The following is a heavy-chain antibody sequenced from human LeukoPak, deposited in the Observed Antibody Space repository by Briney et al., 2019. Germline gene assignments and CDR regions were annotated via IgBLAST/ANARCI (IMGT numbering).Heavy chain of an antibody. D-gene: IGHD3-10*01. CDR3: ARFKTMVRVIEYYFDY. Sequence: ASVKVSCKASGYTFTGYYMHWVRQAPGQGLEWMGWINPNSGGTNYAQKFQGRVTMTTDTSTSTAYMELRSLRSDDTAVYYCARFKTMVRVIEYYFDYWGQGTLVTVSS. CDR2: INPNSGGT. J-gene: IGHJ4*02. V-gene: IGHV1-2*02. CDR1: GYTFTGYY.